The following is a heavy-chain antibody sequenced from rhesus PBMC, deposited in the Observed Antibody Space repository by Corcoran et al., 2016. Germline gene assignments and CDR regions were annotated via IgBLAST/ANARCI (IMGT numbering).Heavy chain of an antibody. CDR1: GYSISSGSG. J-gene: IGHJ4*01. Sequence: QLQLQESGPGLVKPSETLSLTCAVSGYSISSGSGWSWNRQPPGKGLEWIGYISYSGSPSFNPSLQSPVPISTDTSQNQFSLKLSSVTAADTAVYYCAREGPRPDYYDSGYYGYYFDYWGQGVLVTVSS. CDR3: AREGPRPDYYDSGYYGYYFDY. D-gene: IGHD3-28*01. V-gene: IGHV4-122*02. CDR2: ISYSGSP.